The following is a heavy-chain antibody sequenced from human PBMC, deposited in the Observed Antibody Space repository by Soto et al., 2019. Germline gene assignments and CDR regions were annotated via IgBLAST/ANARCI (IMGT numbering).Heavy chain of an antibody. CDR3: ARLAMATRRGYYGMDV. D-gene: IGHD5-12*01. V-gene: IGHV5-10-1*01. Sequence: EVQLVQSGAEVKKPGESLRISCKGSGYSFTSYWISWVRQMPGKGLEWLGRIDPRDSYTNYSPSFQGHVTISADKSISTAYLQWSNLKASDTAMYYCARLAMATRRGYYGMDVWGQGTTVTGSS. CDR2: IDPRDSYT. J-gene: IGHJ6*02. CDR1: GYSFTSYW.